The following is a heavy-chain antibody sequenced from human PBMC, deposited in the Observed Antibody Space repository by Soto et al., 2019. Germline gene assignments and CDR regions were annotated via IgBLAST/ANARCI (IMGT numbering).Heavy chain of an antibody. Sequence: GGSLRLSCAASGFSVGSNYMSWVRQAPGKGLQWVSIIHGGGNTFYADSVRGRFTISRDDSKNTLFLQMNSLRAEDTAVYYCTRAGTSSSWNYFDYWGQGTLVTVS. CDR3: TRAGTSSSWNYFDY. CDR2: IHGGGNT. D-gene: IGHD6-13*01. J-gene: IGHJ4*02. CDR1: GFSVGSNY. V-gene: IGHV3-53*01.